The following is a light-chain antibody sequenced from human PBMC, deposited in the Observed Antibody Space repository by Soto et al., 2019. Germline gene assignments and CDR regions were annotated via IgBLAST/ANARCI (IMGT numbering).Light chain of an antibody. CDR1: SSDAGGYNY. V-gene: IGLV2-11*01. Sequence: QSVLTQPRSVSGSPGQSVTISCTGTSSDAGGYNYVSWYQQHPGKAPKLVIYDVSKRPSGVPDRFSGSKSGNTASLTVSGLQAEDEADYSCCSYAGTYTQWVFGGGTKLTVL. CDR3: CSYAGTYTQWV. J-gene: IGLJ3*02. CDR2: DVS.